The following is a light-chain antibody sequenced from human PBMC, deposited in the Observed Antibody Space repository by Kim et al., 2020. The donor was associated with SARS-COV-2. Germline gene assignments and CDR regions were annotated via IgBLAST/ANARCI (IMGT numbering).Light chain of an antibody. CDR3: QEYKCAPDT. Sequence: DIQMTQSPSSLSASVGDRVTITCRASQGIRSYLAWYQQKPGKAPKLLIYGASTLQPGAPSRFSGSGSGTDFTLTISSLQPEDVATYYCQEYKCAPDTFGQGTKLEI. J-gene: IGKJ2*01. CDR2: GAS. CDR1: QGIRSY. V-gene: IGKV1-27*01.